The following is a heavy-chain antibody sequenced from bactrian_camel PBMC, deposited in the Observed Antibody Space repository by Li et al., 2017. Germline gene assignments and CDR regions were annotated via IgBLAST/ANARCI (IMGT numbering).Heavy chain of an antibody. V-gene: IGHV3S1*01. CDR3: SVATTSGTFNY. D-gene: IGHD4*01. CDR1: GFTFSSYW. Sequence: HVQLVESGGNLVQPGGSLRLSCAASGFTFSSYWMYWVRQDPGKGLEWVSTINAAGGSTYSADSVKDRFAISRDNAKNTVYLQMNSLKPEDTALYYCSVATTSGTFNYWGQGTQVTVS. J-gene: IGHJ4*01. CDR2: INAAGGST.